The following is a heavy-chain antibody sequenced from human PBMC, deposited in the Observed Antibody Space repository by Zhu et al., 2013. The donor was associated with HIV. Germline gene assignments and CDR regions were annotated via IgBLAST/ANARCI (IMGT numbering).Heavy chain of an antibody. CDR2: ISWNSGSI. CDR3: AKGDSSGYCPXGYFDY. CDR1: GFTFDDYA. Sequence: VQLVESGGGLVQPGRSLRLSCAASGFTFDDYAMHWVRQAPGKGLEWVSGISWNSGSIGYADSVKGRFTISRDNAKNSLYLQMNSLRAEDTALYYCAKGDSSGYCPXGYFDYWGQGTLVTVSS. D-gene: IGHD3-22*01. J-gene: IGHJ4*02. V-gene: IGHV3-9*01.